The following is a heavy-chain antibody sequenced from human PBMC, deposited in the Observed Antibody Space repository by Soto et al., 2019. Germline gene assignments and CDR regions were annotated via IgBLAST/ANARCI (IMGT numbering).Heavy chain of an antibody. CDR1: GFTFSSYA. V-gene: IGHV3-23*01. J-gene: IGHJ4*02. CDR2: ISGSGVST. D-gene: IGHD2-8*01. CDR3: AKACTNGVCYIDY. Sequence: EVQLLESGGGLVQPGGSLRLSCAASGFTFSSYAMSWVRQAPGKGLEWVSAISGSGVSTYYADSVKGRFTIPRDNSKNTLYLQMNSLRAEDTAVYYCAKACTNGVCYIDYWGQGTLVTVSS.